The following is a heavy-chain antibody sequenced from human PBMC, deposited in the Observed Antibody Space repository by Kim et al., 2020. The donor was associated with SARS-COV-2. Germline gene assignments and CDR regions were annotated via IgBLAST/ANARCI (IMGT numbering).Heavy chain of an antibody. D-gene: IGHD4-17*01. J-gene: IGHJ4*02. V-gene: IGHV3-30*18. CDR2: ISYDGSNK. Sequence: GGSLRLSCAASGFTFSSYGMHWVRQAPGKGLEWVAVISYDGSNKYYADSVKGRFTISRDNSKNTLYLQMNSLRAEDTAVYYCAKVPNDYGGTYFDYWGQGTLVTVSS. CDR1: GFTFSSYG. CDR3: AKVPNDYGGTYFDY.